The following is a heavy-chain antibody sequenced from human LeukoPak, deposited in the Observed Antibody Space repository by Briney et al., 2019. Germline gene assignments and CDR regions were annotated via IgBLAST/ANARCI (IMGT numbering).Heavy chain of an antibody. D-gene: IGHD5-18*01. V-gene: IGHV1-69*05. CDR1: GGTFSSYA. Sequence: SVKVSCRASGGTFSSYAISWVRQAPGQGLEWMGRIIPIFGTANYAQKFQGRVTITTDESTSTAYMELSSLRSEDTAVYYCASDHTAMVTLDYWGQGTLVTVSS. CDR2: IIPIFGTA. CDR3: ASDHTAMVTLDY. J-gene: IGHJ4*02.